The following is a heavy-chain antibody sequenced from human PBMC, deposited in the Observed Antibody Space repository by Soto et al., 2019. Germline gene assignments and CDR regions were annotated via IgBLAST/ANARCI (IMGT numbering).Heavy chain of an antibody. CDR2: ISAYNGNT. CDR1: GYTFTNYA. CDR3: ARAWFGDFVYYFDY. Sequence: QAQLVQSGAEVKKPGASVKVSCKASGYTFTNYAISWVRQAPGQGLEWMGWISAYNGNTNYAQKLQGRVTMTTDTSTSSASMELRSLRSGDTAVYYCARAWFGDFVYYFDYWGQGTLVTVSS. V-gene: IGHV1-18*01. J-gene: IGHJ4*02. D-gene: IGHD3-10*01.